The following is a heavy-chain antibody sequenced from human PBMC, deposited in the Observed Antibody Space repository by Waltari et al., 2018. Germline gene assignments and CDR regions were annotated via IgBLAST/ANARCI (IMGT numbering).Heavy chain of an antibody. J-gene: IGHJ4*02. CDR1: GDSINNNHW. CDR2: IYGSGST. D-gene: IGHD3-3*01. V-gene: IGHV4-4*02. CDR3: ARGLTQYGVTTGFDY. Sequence: QVQLQESGPGLVKPSGTLSLTCVVSGDSINNNHWWGWIRQAPGKGLEWIGQIYGSGSTSYNPSVKGRVTISADNSKNQFSLTLKSVTAADTALYFCARGLTQYGVTTGFDYWGQGTRVSVSS.